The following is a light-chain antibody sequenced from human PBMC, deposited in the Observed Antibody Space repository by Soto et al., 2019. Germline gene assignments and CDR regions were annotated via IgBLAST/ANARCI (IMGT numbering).Light chain of an antibody. CDR3: QQCANSPRS. Sequence: EIVLTQSPGTLSLSPGERATLSCRASQSVGNNNLAWYQQRPGQAPRLLIYDASSRATGIPDRFSGSGSGTDFTLTISRLEPEDFAVYYCQQCANSPRSFGQGTKVGIK. J-gene: IGKJ1*01. CDR1: QSVGNNN. V-gene: IGKV3-20*01. CDR2: DAS.